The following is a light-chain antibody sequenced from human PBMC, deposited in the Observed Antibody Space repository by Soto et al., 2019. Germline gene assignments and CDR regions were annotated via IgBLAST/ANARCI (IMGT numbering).Light chain of an antibody. CDR3: HQRQSWPRT. V-gene: IGKV3-11*01. CDR1: QYINTR. J-gene: IGKJ1*01. Sequence: IVLTQSPATLSSFACDRVTLSCRASQYINTRLAWYHHRPGQAPRLLIYQTSIRAAGIPARFSASGSGTDFTLTISDVQPEDFALYYCHQRQSWPRTFGQGTKVDIK. CDR2: QTS.